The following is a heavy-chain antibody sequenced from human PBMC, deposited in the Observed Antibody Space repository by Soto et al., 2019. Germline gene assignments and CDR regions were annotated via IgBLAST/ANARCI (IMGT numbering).Heavy chain of an antibody. D-gene: IGHD3-22*01. CDR3: VKGEYYYDSSGYYPFDY. J-gene: IGHJ4*02. Sequence: GASVKVSCKASGCTALSFAFHWVRQAPGKGLEYVSSISTNGGSTHYADSVKGRFTISRDNSKNTQYLQMSSLRADDTAVYYCVKGEYYYDSSGYYPFDYWGQGTLVTVSS. CDR2: ISTNGGST. V-gene: IGHV3-64D*06. CDR1: GCTALSFA.